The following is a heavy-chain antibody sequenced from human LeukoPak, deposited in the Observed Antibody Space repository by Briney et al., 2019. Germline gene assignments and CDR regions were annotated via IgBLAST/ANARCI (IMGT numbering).Heavy chain of an antibody. V-gene: IGHV3-23*01. CDR2: ISGSGGST. CDR1: GITFSSYV. J-gene: IGHJ3*02. Sequence: AGGSLRLSCAASGITFSSYVLTWVRQAPGKGLEWVSGISGSGGSTHYADSVKGRFTISRDNFKNTLYLQMTGLRAGDTAEYYCAKSLFTSATGTGRAFHIWGQGTMVTVSS. CDR3: AKSLFTSATGTGRAFHI. D-gene: IGHD1-1*01.